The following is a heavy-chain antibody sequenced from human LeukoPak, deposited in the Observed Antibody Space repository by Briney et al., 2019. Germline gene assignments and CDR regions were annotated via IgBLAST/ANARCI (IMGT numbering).Heavy chain of an antibody. CDR1: GYNFTNYW. D-gene: IGHD2-2*01. CDR2: IYPDESDS. V-gene: IGHV5-51*01. CDR3: ARQRTVIPAAPSDY. Sequence: GESLMISCQGSGYNFTNYWILWVRQMPGKGLEWLGIIYPDESDSRYSPSFRGQVTMSADQSVTTAYLYWRSLKASDSAIYYCARQRTVIPAAPSDYWGQGTLVTVAS. J-gene: IGHJ4*02.